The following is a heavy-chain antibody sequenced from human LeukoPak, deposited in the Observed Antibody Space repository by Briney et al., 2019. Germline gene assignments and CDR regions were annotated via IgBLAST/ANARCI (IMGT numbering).Heavy chain of an antibody. CDR1: GGTFSSYA. Sequence: SVKVSCKASGGTFSSYAISWVRQAPGLGLEWMGGIIPIFGTANYAQKFQGRVTITADESTSTAYMELSSLRSEDTAVYYCARDTYCSGDSCYSYYFDYWGQGTLVTVSS. J-gene: IGHJ4*02. CDR3: ARDTYCSGDSCYSYYFDY. V-gene: IGHV1-69*13. CDR2: IIPIFGTA. D-gene: IGHD2-15*01.